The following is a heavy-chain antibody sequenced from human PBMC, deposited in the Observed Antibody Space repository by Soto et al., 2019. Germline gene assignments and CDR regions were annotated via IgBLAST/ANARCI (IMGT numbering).Heavy chain of an antibody. V-gene: IGHV1-2*04. CDR1: GYTFTGYY. Sequence: ASVKVSCKASGYTFTGYYMHWVRQAPGQGLEWMGWINPNSGGTNYAQKFQGWVTMTRDTSIRTAYMELSRLRSDDTAVYYCARDFGGDCSGGSCYPYNWFDPWGQGTLVTVSS. CDR2: INPNSGGT. J-gene: IGHJ5*02. CDR3: ARDFGGDCSGGSCYPYNWFDP. D-gene: IGHD2-15*01.